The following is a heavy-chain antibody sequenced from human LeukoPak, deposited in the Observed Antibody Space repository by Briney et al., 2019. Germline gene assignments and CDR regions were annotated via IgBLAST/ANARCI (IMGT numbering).Heavy chain of an antibody. J-gene: IGHJ3*02. CDR1: GFTFSSYS. V-gene: IGHV3-48*02. CDR2: ISSSSSTI. Sequence: GGSLRLSCAASGFTFSSYSMTWVRQAPGKGLEWVSYISSSSSTIYYADSVKGRFTISRDNAKNSLYLQMNSLRDEDTAVYYCARDPPSGYYYISDAFDIWGQGTMVTVSS. CDR3: ARDPPSGYYYISDAFDI. D-gene: IGHD3-22*01.